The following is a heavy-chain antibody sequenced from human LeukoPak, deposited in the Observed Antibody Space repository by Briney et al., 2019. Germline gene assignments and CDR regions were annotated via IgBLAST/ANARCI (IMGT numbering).Heavy chain of an antibody. D-gene: IGHD3-9*01. J-gene: IGHJ4*02. Sequence: GGSLRLSCGASGVTFSSHGMHWVRQAPGRGLEWVAFIRNDGSDKYYADSVKGRFTISRDNSKNTLSVQMNSLRVQDTAVYYCVRDADWSFDYWGQGTLLTVSS. CDR3: VRDADWSFDY. CDR2: IRNDGSDK. CDR1: GVTFSSHG. V-gene: IGHV3-30*02.